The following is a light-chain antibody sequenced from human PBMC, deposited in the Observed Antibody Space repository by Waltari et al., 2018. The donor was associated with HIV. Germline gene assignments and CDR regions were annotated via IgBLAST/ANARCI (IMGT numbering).Light chain of an antibody. CDR2: EIS. CDR3: SSYAGTINFVI. Sequence: QSALTQPPSASGSPGQPVTISCTGTSSDVGGYKFVSWYQQHPGKAPRLLIYEISQRPSGVPDRFSGSKSGNTASLTVSGLQSEDEADYYCSSYAGTINFVIFGGGTKLTVL. J-gene: IGLJ2*01. CDR1: SSDVGGYKF. V-gene: IGLV2-8*01.